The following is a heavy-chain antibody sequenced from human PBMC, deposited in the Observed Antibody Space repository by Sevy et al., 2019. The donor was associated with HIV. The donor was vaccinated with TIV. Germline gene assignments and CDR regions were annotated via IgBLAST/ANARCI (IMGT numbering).Heavy chain of an antibody. V-gene: IGHV1-69*13. CDR2: IIPIFGTA. CDR3: ARDDRGYSGYDRGNFDY. Sequence: ASVKVSCKASGGTFSSYAISWVRQAPGQGLEWMGGIIPIFGTANYAQKFQGRVTITADESTSTAYMELSSLRSEDTAVYYCARDDRGYSGYDRGNFDYWGQGTLVTVSS. J-gene: IGHJ4*02. D-gene: IGHD5-12*01. CDR1: GGTFSSYA.